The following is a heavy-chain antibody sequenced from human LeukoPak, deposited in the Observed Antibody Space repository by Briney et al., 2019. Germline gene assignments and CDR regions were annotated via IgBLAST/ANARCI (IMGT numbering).Heavy chain of an antibody. Sequence: GGSLRLSCAASGFTFSNYWMYWVRQAPGKGLVWVSRINSNGSSTSYADSVKGRFTISRDNAKNTLYLQMNSLRAEDTAVYYCARVSSGSYFGYYYYYMDVWGKGTTVTVSS. V-gene: IGHV3-74*01. CDR3: ARVSSGSYFGYYYYYMDV. D-gene: IGHD1-26*01. CDR2: INSNGSST. J-gene: IGHJ6*03. CDR1: GFTFSNYW.